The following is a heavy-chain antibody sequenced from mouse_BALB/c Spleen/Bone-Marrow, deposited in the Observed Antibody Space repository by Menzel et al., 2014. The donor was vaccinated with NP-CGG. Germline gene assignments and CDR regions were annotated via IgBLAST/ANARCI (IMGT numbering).Heavy chain of an antibody. V-gene: IGHV7-3*02. CDR1: GFTFTDYY. CDR2: IRNKANGYTT. D-gene: IGHD1-2*01. CDR3: AREFTTAIHWYFDV. J-gene: IGHJ1*01. Sequence: EVQLVESGGGLVQPGDSLRLSCATSGFTFTDYYMSWVRQPPGKALEWLGFIRNKANGYTTEYSASVKGRFTISRDKSQSNLYLQMNTLRAEDSATYYGAREFTTAIHWYFDVWGAGTTVTVSS.